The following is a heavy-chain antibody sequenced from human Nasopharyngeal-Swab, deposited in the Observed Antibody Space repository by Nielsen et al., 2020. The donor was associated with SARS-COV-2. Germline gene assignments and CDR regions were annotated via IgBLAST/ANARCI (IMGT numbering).Heavy chain of an antibody. V-gene: IGHV1-69*10. D-gene: IGHD5-24*01. CDR3: ARGGWLRRDYYYSYYYMDV. CDR1: GGTFSSYG. CDR2: IIPILPIT. Sequence: SVKVSCKTSGGTFSSYGISWFRQAPGQGLEWMGWIIPILPITNYAQKFQDRVTITADKSTSTAYMELSSLRSEDTAAYYCARGGWLRRDYYYSYYYMDVWGKGTTVTVSS. J-gene: IGHJ6*03.